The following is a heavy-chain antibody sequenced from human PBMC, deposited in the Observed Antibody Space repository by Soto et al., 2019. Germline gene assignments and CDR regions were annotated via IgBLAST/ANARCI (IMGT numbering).Heavy chain of an antibody. CDR1: GFTFSSHA. CDR3: AKVSSSWYAGFFDL. V-gene: IGHV3-23*01. J-gene: IGHJ4*02. CDR2: LSDSGISI. D-gene: IGHD6-13*01. Sequence: EVQLLESGGGLVQPGGSLRLSCTASGFTFSSHAMTWVRQAPGKGLEWVSGLSDSGISIYYADSVKDRLTISRDNSKNTLSLQIHPLRAEDTAVYYCAKVSSSWYAGFFDLWGQGTLVTVSS.